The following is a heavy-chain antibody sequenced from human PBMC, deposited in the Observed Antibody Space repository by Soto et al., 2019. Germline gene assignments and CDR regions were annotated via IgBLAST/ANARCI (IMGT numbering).Heavy chain of an antibody. D-gene: IGHD3-16*01. CDR2: MNPGSGDT. Sequence: ASVKVSCKASGYVFTNNDVSWVRQATGQGLEWMGWMNPGSGDTGYAQKFQGRVTMTRDISIATAYMELSSLRSDDTAIYYCARMATFGSLNWFDPWGQGTLVTVSS. V-gene: IGHV1-8*01. CDR1: GYVFTNND. CDR3: ARMATFGSLNWFDP. J-gene: IGHJ5*02.